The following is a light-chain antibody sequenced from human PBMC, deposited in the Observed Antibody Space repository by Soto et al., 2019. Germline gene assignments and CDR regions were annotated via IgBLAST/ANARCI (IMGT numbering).Light chain of an antibody. CDR3: LQHNSYPLT. J-gene: IGKJ4*01. Sequence: DIQMTQSPSSLSASVGDRVTITCRARQGIRNDLGWYQQKPGKAPQRLISAASSLQSGVPSRFRGSRSGPEFTLKISSLQPEDFTTYYCLQHNSYPLTFGGGTKVELK. CDR1: QGIRND. V-gene: IGKV1-17*01. CDR2: AAS.